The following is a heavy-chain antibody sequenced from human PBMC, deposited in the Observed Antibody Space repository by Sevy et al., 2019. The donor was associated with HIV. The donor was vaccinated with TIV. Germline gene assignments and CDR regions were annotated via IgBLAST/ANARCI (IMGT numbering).Heavy chain of an antibody. CDR3: ARGGEYYDSSGITDY. J-gene: IGHJ4*02. V-gene: IGHV3-21*01. CDR1: GFTFSSYS. Sequence: GGSLRLSCAASGFTFSSYSMNWVRQAPGKGLEWVSSISSSSSYIYYADSVKGRFTISRDNAKNSLYLQMNSLRAEDTAVHYCARGGEYYDSSGITDYWGQGTLVTVSS. CDR2: ISSSSSYI. D-gene: IGHD3-22*01.